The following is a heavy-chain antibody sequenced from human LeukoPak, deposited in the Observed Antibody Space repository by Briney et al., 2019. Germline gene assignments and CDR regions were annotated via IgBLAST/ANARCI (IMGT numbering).Heavy chain of an antibody. CDR1: KFTFTPSS. CDR2: ISSSSGTI. D-gene: IGHD1-26*01. V-gene: IGHV3-48*01. Sequence: GGSLRLSCAASKFTFTPSSMNWVRQAPGKGLEWVSFISSSSGTIYYADSVKGRFTISRDNAKNSLYLQMNSLRAEDTAVYYCARGGGSYSDWFDPWGQGTLVTVSS. CDR3: ARGGGSYSDWFDP. J-gene: IGHJ5*02.